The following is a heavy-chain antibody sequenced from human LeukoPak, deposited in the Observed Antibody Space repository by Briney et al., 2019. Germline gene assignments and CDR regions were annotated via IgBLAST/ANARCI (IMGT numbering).Heavy chain of an antibody. CDR3: ARDGDTSQWASFDY. J-gene: IGHJ4*02. Sequence: GRSLRLSCAASGFTFRTYAMHWVRQAPGKGLEWVAVISYDGSNKYYADSVKGRFTISRDNSKNTLYLEMNSLGAEDTAVYYCARDGDTSQWASFDYWGQGTLVTVSS. D-gene: IGHD2-2*01. CDR2: ISYDGSNK. V-gene: IGHV3-30-3*01. CDR1: GFTFRTYA.